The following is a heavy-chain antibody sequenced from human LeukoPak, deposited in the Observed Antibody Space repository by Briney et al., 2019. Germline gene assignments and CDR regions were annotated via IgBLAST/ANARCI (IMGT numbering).Heavy chain of an antibody. Sequence: ASVKVSCKASGYTFTSYGISWVRQAPGQGLEWMGWISAYNGNTNYAQKLQGRVTMTTDTSTSTAYMELRSLRSDDTAVYYCAREGDIVVVPAAIEYWGQGTLVTVSS. CDR1: GYTFTSYG. J-gene: IGHJ4*02. V-gene: IGHV1-18*01. D-gene: IGHD2-2*01. CDR3: AREGDIVVVPAAIEY. CDR2: ISAYNGNT.